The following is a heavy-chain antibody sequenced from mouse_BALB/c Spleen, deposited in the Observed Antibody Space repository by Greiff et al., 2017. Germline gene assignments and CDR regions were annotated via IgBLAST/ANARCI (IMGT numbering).Heavy chain of an antibody. Sequence: QVQLKESGPGLVAPSQSLSITCTVSGFSLTSYGVHWVRQPPGKGLEWLGVIWAGGSTNYNSALMSRLSISKDNSKSQVFLKMNSLQTDVTAMYYCAREGGYRYDGYYAMDYWGQGTSVTVSS. CDR2: IWAGGST. J-gene: IGHJ4*01. CDR3: AREGGYRYDGYYAMDY. D-gene: IGHD2-14*01. V-gene: IGHV2-9*02. CDR1: GFSLTSYG.